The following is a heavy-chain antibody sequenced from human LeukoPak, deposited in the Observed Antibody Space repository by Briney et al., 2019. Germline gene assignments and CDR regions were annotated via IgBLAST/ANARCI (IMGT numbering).Heavy chain of an antibody. Sequence: PGGSLRLSCAASGFTFSSYEMNWVRQAPGKGLEWVSAISGSGGGTYFADSVKGRFTISRDNSKNTLYLQMDSLRAEDTAVYYCAKNCRGLPDEPFDYWGQGTLVTVSS. V-gene: IGHV3-23*01. D-gene: IGHD4-17*01. CDR3: AKNCRGLPDEPFDY. J-gene: IGHJ4*02. CDR1: GFTFSSYE. CDR2: ISGSGGGT.